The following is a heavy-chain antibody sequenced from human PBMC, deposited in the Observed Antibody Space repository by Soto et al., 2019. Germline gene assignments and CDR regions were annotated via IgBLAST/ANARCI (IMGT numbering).Heavy chain of an antibody. J-gene: IGHJ3*02. CDR3: ARAPSYDFWSGYYSPGDAFDI. CDR1: GYTFTGYY. V-gene: IGHV1-2*04. D-gene: IGHD3-3*01. CDR2: INPNSGGT. Sequence: ASVKVSCKASGYTFTGYYMHWVRQAPGQGLEWMGWINPNSGGTNYAQKFQGWVTMTRDTSISTAYMELSRLRSDDTAVYYCARAPSYDFWSGYYSPGDAFDIWGQGTMVTVSS.